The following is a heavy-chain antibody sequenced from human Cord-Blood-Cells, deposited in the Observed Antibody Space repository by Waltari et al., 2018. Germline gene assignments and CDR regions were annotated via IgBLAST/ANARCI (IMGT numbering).Heavy chain of an antibody. V-gene: IGHV4-4*02. Sequence: QVQLQESGPGLVKPSGSLSLTCAVSGGSISSSNWWSWVRQPPGKGLEWIGEIYHSGSTNYNPSLKRRVTISVDKSKNQFSLKLSSVTAADTAVYYCARRYYDFWSGYYSNFDYWGQGTLVTVSS. D-gene: IGHD3-3*01. CDR1: GGSISSSNW. CDR3: ARRYYDFWSGYYSNFDY. CDR2: IYHSGST. J-gene: IGHJ4*02.